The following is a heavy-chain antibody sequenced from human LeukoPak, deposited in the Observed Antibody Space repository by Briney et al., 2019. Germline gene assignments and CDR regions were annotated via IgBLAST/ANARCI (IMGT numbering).Heavy chain of an antibody. CDR2: IIPIFGTA. Sequence: SVKVSCKASGYAFTGYYMHWVRQAPGQGLEWMGGIIPIFGTANYAQKFQGRVTITADESTSTAYMELSSLRSEDTAVYYCAREGWEYYYGSGSYLDVWGKGTTVTISS. V-gene: IGHV1-69*13. J-gene: IGHJ6*03. CDR3: AREGWEYYYGSGSYLDV. D-gene: IGHD3-10*01. CDR1: GYAFTGYY.